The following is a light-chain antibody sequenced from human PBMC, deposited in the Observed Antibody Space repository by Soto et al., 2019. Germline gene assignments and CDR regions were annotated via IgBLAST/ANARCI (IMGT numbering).Light chain of an antibody. Sequence: DIVMTQSPDSLAVSLGERASINSKSSQRLLYSSNNKNYLAWYQQKPGQHPKLLIYWASTRESGVPDRVSGSGSGTDVTLTISSLQAEDGAVYEGQQYYSTPLTFGGGTKVDIK. CDR2: WAS. V-gene: IGKV4-1*01. J-gene: IGKJ4*01. CDR3: QQYYSTPLT. CDR1: QRLLYSSNNKNY.